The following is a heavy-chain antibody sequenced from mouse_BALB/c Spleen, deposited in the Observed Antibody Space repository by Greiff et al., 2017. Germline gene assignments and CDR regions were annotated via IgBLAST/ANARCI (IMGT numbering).Heavy chain of an antibody. CDR2: ISSGSSTI. D-gene: IGHD1-2*01. CDR3: ARSPTAFSYAMDY. Sequence: DVKLVESGGGLVQPGGSRKLSCAASGFTFSSFGMHWVRQAPEKGLEWVAYISSGSSTIYYADTVKGRFTISRDNPKNTLFLQMTSLRSEDTAMYYCARSPTAFSYAMDYWGQGTSVTVSS. V-gene: IGHV5-17*02. CDR1: GFTFSSFG. J-gene: IGHJ4*01.